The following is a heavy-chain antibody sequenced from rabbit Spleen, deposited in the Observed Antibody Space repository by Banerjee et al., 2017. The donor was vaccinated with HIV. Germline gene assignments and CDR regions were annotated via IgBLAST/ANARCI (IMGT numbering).Heavy chain of an antibody. CDR3: ARGSATMTMVITGFYLSL. J-gene: IGHJ4*01. D-gene: IGHD2-1*01. V-gene: IGHV1S45*01. CDR2: IYTGSSGST. Sequence: QEQLVESGGGLVQPEGSLTLTCKASGFDFSSSYYMCWVRQAPGKGLEWIACIYTGSSGSTYYASWAKGRFTISKTSSTTVTLEMTSLTAADTATYFCARGSATMTMVITGFYLSLWGPGTLVTVS. CDR1: GFDFSSSYY.